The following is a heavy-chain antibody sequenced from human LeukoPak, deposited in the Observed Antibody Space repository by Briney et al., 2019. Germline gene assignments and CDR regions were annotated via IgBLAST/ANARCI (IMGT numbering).Heavy chain of an antibody. D-gene: IGHD3-3*01. CDR3: ARGVAWYDFWSGPREGDWFDP. CDR1: GGTFSSYA. CDR2: IIPIFGTA. J-gene: IGHJ5*02. V-gene: IGHV1-69*13. Sequence: EASVKVSCKASGGTFSSYAISWVRQAPGQGLEWMGGIIPIFGTANYAQKFQGRVTITADESTSTAYKELSSLRSEDTAVYYCARGVAWYDFWSGPREGDWFDPWGQGTLVTVSS.